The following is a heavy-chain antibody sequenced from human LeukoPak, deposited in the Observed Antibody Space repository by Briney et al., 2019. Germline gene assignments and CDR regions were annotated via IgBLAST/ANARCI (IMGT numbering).Heavy chain of an antibody. CDR3: ARMTSNNWADF. CDR1: GGSISSSNW. J-gene: IGHJ4*02. CDR2: IYHSGST. V-gene: IGHV4-4*02. D-gene: IGHD1-1*01. Sequence: TSETLSLTCAVSGGSISSSNWWGWVRLPPGKGLEWIGKIYHSGSTNYNPSLKSRVTVSVDKSKNQFSLNLTSVTAADTAVYYCARMTSNNWADFWGLGTLVTVSS.